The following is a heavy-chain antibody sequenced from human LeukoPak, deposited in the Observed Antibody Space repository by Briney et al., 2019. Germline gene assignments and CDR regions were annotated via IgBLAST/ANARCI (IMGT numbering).Heavy chain of an antibody. CDR3: AREGSSSWYIGIDY. D-gene: IGHD6-13*01. CDR2: INQDGSAK. Sequence: GGSLRLSCAASGFTFSSYWMSWVRQAPGKGLEGVANINQDGSAKYYVDSVKGRFTISRDNAKNSLYLQMNSLRAEDTAVYYCAREGSSSWYIGIDYWGQGTLVTVSS. CDR1: GFTFSSYW. V-gene: IGHV3-7*03. J-gene: IGHJ4*02.